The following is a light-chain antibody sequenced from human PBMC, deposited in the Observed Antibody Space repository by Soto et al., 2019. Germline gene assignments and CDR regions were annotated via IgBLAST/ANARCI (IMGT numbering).Light chain of an antibody. Sequence: QSVLPQPPSASGTPGQRVTISCSGSSSNIGSNTVNWYQQLPGTAPKLLIYSNNQRPSGVPDRFSGSKSGTSASLAISGLQSEDEADYYCAAWDDSLNGVVFGGGTKLPVL. CDR3: AAWDDSLNGVV. CDR2: SNN. V-gene: IGLV1-44*01. CDR1: SSNIGSNT. J-gene: IGLJ2*01.